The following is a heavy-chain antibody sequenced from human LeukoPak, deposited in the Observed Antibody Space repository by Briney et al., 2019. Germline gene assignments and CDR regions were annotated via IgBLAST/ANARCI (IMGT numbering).Heavy chain of an antibody. CDR3: ARDRFYIPDV. D-gene: IGHD3-10*01. Sequence: GGSLRLSCATSGFSFSTYSMNWVRQAPGKGLEWVSSISSSSTYIYYADSVKGRFTISRDNSKNTLYLQMNSLRPEDTAVYYCARDRFYIPDVWGKGTTVTVSS. CDR1: GFSFSTYS. CDR2: ISSSSTYI. V-gene: IGHV3-21*01. J-gene: IGHJ6*04.